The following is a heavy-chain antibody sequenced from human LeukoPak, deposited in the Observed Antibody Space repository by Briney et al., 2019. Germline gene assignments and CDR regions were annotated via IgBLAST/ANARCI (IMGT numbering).Heavy chain of an antibody. J-gene: IGHJ6*02. V-gene: IGHV4-59*08. Sequence: SETLSLTCTVSGGSISSYYWSWIRQPPGKGLEWIGYIYYSGSTDYNPSLRSRVSMSADTSKNQFSLHLSSVTAADTAVYYCARGGIAAAGSYYYGMDVWGQGTTVTVSS. D-gene: IGHD6-13*01. CDR2: IYYSGST. CDR3: ARGGIAAAGSYYYGMDV. CDR1: GGSISSYY.